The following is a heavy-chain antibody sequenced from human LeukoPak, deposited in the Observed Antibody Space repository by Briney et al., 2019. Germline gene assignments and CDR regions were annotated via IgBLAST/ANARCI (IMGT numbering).Heavy chain of an antibody. J-gene: IGHJ4*02. D-gene: IGHD3-3*01. CDR3: ARRYEIPGRRLPHFDY. V-gene: IGHV4-34*01. CDR1: GGSFSGYY. Sequence: PSETLSLTCAVYGGSFSGYYWSWIRQPPGKGLEWIGEINHSGSTNYNPSLKSRVTISVNTSKNQFSLKLSSVTAADTAVYYCARRYEIPGRRLPHFDYWGQGTLVTVSS. CDR2: INHSGST.